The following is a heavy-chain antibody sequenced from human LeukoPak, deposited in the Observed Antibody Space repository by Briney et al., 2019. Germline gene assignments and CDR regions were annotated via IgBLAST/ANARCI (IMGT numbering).Heavy chain of an antibody. CDR2: INPNSGGT. CDR3: ARAMVRGVIIPGY. Sequence: ASVKVSCKASGGTFSSYAISWVRQAPGQGLEWMGWINPNSGGTNYAQKFQGRVTMTRDTSISTAYMELSRLRSDDTAVYYCARAMVRGVIIPGYWSQGTLVTVSS. D-gene: IGHD3-10*01. J-gene: IGHJ4*02. V-gene: IGHV1-2*02. CDR1: GGTFSSYA.